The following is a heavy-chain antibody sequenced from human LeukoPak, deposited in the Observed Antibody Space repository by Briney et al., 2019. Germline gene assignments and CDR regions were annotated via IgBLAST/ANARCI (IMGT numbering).Heavy chain of an antibody. CDR1: GFTFSSYA. J-gene: IGHJ4*02. CDR2: ISGSGGST. CDR3: ARDRGFSPNMVRGVSDFDY. V-gene: IGHV3-23*01. Sequence: PGGSLRLSCAASGFTFSSYAMSWVRQAPGKGLEWVSAISGSGGSTYYADSVKGRFTISRDNAKNSLYLQMNSLRAEDTAVYYCARDRGFSPNMVRGVSDFDYWGQGTLVTVSS. D-gene: IGHD3-10*01.